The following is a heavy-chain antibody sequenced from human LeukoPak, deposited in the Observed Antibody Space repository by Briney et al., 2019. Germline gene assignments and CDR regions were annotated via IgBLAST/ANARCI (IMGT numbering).Heavy chain of an antibody. CDR3: ARQGITMVRGSPPFDN. CDR1: GGSISSSSYY. J-gene: IGHJ4*02. CDR2: FYYSGST. V-gene: IGHV4-39*07. Sequence: SETLSLTCTVSGGSISSSSYYWGWIRQPPGKGLEWIGSFYYSGSTYYNPSPKSRVTISVDTSKNQFSLKLSSVTAADTAVYYCARQGITMVRGSPPFDNWGQGTLVTVSS. D-gene: IGHD3-10*01.